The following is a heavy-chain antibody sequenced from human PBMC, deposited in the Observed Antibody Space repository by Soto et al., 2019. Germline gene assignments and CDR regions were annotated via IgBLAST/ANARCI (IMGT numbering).Heavy chain of an antibody. V-gene: IGHV2-5*02. CDR2: IYWDDDK. CDR3: AHSHYSGYDLIYFDY. J-gene: IGHJ4*02. Sequence: GLDLEWLALIYWDDDKRYSPSLKSRLTITKDTSKNQVVLTMTNMDPVDTATYYCAHSHYSGYDLIYFDYWGQGTLVTVSS. D-gene: IGHD5-12*01.